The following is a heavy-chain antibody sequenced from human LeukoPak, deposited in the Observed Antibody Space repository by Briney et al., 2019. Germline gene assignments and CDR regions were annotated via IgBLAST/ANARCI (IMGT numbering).Heavy chain of an antibody. D-gene: IGHD3-10*01. CDR3: ARDPMVRGVAQISSPFDY. J-gene: IGHJ4*02. CDR1: GYTFTSYG. V-gene: IGHV1-18*01. Sequence: ASVKVSCKASGYTFTSYGISWVRQAPGQGLEWMGWNSAYNGNTNYAQELQGRVTMTTDTSTSTAYMELRSLRSDDTAVYYCARDPMVRGVAQISSPFDYWGQGTLVTVSS. CDR2: NSAYNGNT.